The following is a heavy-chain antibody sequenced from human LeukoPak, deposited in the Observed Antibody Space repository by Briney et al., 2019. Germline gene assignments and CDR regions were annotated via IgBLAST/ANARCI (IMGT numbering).Heavy chain of an antibody. CDR2: MNPSSGNT. CDR3: ARAIGYCSGGSCHGGYWFDP. Sequence: EASVMVFCRASGYTFISYDSKWGRQATGEGLEWRVWMNPSSGNTGYAQKFQGRVTMTRNTSISTAYMELSSLGSEDTAVYYCARAIGYCSGGSCHGGYWFDPWGQGTLVTVSS. D-gene: IGHD2-15*01. V-gene: IGHV1-8*01. CDR1: GYTFISYD. J-gene: IGHJ5*02.